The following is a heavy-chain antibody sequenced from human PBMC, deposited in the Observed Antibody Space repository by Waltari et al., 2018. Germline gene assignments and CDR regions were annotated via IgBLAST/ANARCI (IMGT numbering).Heavy chain of an antibody. Sequence: EVQLVESGGGLVQPGESLRLSCAASGFTFSGNWMTWVRQAPGKGLEWVANIKQDGSEKNYVDSVKGRFTISRDNARNSLYLQMNSLRAEDTAVYYCARLCNGPDCWGQGTLVTVSS. J-gene: IGHJ4*02. CDR2: IKQDGSEK. D-gene: IGHD4-4*01. V-gene: IGHV3-7*03. CDR1: GFTFSGNW. CDR3: ARLCNGPDC.